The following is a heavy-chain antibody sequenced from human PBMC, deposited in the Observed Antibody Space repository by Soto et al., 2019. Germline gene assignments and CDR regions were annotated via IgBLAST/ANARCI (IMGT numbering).Heavy chain of an antibody. CDR3: ARSSGGNFGIIIEGTNWFAP. J-gene: IGHJ5*02. CDR2: IDPSDSYT. Sequence: GESLKISCKGSGYSFTSYWISWVRQMPGKGLEWMGRIDPSDSYTNYSPSFQGHVTISADKSISTAYLQWSSLTSEDTAMYYCARSSGGNFGIIIEGTNWFAPWGQGTLVTVS. CDR1: GYSFTSYW. D-gene: IGHD1-26*01. V-gene: IGHV5-10-1*01.